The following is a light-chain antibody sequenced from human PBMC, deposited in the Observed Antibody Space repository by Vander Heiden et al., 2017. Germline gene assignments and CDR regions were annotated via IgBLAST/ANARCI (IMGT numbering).Light chain of an antibody. CDR1: ENNNKW. CDR3: QQAITFPRT. Sequence: DLQMPQSPSSVTASVGDRVTITCRASENNNKWLGWYQQKPGKAPTLLIYDTSTLHSGVPSRFSGNNSGVEYTLTRTSLQPEEFATYYCQQAITFPRTFGQGTKVEIK. V-gene: IGKV1D-12*01. CDR2: DTS. J-gene: IGKJ1*01.